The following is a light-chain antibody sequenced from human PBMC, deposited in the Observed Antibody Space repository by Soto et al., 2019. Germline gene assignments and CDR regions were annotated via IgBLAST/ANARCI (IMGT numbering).Light chain of an antibody. J-gene: IGKJ5*01. CDR3: QHFGSSPPVT. V-gene: IGKV3-20*01. Sequence: EVVLTQSPGTLSLSPGESATLSCRASQTVSGSYVAWYQHRPGLAPRLLVHGASRRATGIPDRFRGSGSGTEFILTISGLEPEDFAVYFCQHFGSSPPVTFGQGTRLDIK. CDR2: GAS. CDR1: QTVSGSY.